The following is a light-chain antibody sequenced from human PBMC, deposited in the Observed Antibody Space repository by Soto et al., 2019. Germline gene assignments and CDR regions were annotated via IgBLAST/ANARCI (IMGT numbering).Light chain of an antibody. CDR2: SAS. V-gene: IGKV3-20*01. J-gene: IGKJ1*01. Sequence: DIMLTQSPCTLSVSPGDRGTLSCRASQNLGTLYLAWFQQKSGQAPRLLIYSASRRATGIPDRFTGSGSGTDFTLTISRVEPEDFAVYFCQQYAGSPRTFGQGTKVDIK. CDR3: QQYAGSPRT. CDR1: QNLGTLY.